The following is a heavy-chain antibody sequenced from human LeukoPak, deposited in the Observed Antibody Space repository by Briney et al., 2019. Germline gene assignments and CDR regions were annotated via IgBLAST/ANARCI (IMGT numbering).Heavy chain of an antibody. D-gene: IGHD6-13*01. CDR3: ARVPEWGERIAAAGSAFDY. CDR1: GFTFSSYS. CDR2: IRSSSSYI. J-gene: IGHJ4*02. Sequence: NPGGSLRLSCAASGFTFSSYSMNWVRQAPGKGLEWVSSIRSSSSYIYYADSVKGRFTISRDNAKNSLYLQMNSLRAEDTAVYYCARVPEWGERIAAAGSAFDYWGQGTLVTVSS. V-gene: IGHV3-21*01.